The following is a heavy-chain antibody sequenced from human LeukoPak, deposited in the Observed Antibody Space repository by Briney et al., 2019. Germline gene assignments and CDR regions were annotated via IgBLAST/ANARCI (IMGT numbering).Heavy chain of an antibody. CDR3: ARGSTPDDSGWEPSFDY. D-gene: IGHD6-19*01. Sequence: PSETLSLTCTVSGDSISSYYWSWIRQPPGKGLEWIGYIYYSGSTNYNPSLKSRVTISVDTSKNQFSLKLSSVTAADTAVYYCARGSTPDDSGWEPSFDYWGQGTLVTVSS. J-gene: IGHJ4*02. V-gene: IGHV4-59*01. CDR2: IYYSGST. CDR1: GDSISSYY.